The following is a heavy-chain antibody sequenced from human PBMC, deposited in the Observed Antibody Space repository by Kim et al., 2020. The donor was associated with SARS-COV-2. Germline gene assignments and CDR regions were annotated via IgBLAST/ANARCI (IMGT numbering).Heavy chain of an antibody. CDR1: GFTFSSYS. CDR3: ARAGCLAYYYGMDV. D-gene: IGHD3-16*01. Sequence: GGSLRLSCAASGFTFSSYSMNWVRQAPGKGLEWVSSISSSSSYIYYADSVKGRFTISRDNAKNSLYLQMNSLRAEDTAVYYCARAGCLAYYYGMDVWGQGTTVTVSS. J-gene: IGHJ6*02. V-gene: IGHV3-21*01. CDR2: ISSSSSYI.